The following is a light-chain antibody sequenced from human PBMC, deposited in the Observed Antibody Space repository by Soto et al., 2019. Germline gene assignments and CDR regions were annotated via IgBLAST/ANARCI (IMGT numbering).Light chain of an antibody. CDR3: GSWDSSLSAYV. J-gene: IGLJ1*01. V-gene: IGLV1-51*01. CDR2: DDN. Sequence: QSALTQPASVSGSPRQSITISCTGASSDVGSYTYVSWYQQHPGKAPKLLIYDDNKRPSGIPDRFSGSKSGTSATLGITGFQTGDEADYYCGSWDSSLSAYVFGTGTKVTVL. CDR1: SSDVGSYTY.